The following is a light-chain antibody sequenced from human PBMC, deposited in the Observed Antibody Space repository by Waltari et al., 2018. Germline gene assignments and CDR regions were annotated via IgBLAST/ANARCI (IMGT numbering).Light chain of an antibody. Sequence: QSALTQPRSVSGSPGQSVTISCTGTSSDVGGYNFVPWYQQHPGKAPKLMLYDVSKRPSGVPDRFSGSKSGNPASLTISGLQAEDEADYYCCSYAGSYTLVFGGGTKLTVL. CDR2: DVS. CDR1: SSDVGGYNF. CDR3: CSYAGSYTLV. J-gene: IGLJ2*01. V-gene: IGLV2-11*01.